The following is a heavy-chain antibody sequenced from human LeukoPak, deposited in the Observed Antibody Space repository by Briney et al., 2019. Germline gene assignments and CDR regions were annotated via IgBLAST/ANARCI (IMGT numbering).Heavy chain of an antibody. J-gene: IGHJ3*02. CDR1: GFTFDDYA. V-gene: IGHV3-9*03. CDR3: AKEIGIAVAGTESDAFDI. Sequence: GGSLRLSCAASGFTFDDYAMHWVRQAPGKGLEWVSSISWNSGTIGYADSVKGRFTISRDNAKNSLYLQMNSLRAEDMALYYCAKEIGIAVAGTESDAFDIWGQGTMVTVSS. D-gene: IGHD6-19*01. CDR2: ISWNSGTI.